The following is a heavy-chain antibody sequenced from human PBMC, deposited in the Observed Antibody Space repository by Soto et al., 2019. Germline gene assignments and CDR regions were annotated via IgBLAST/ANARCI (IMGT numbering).Heavy chain of an antibody. Sequence: ASVKVSCKASGYTFTGYYMHWVRQAPGQGLEWMGWINPNSGGTNYAQKFQGRVTMTRDTSISTAYMELSRLRSDDTAVYYCARYPHYAFWSGYPSMDVWGQGTTVTVSS. J-gene: IGHJ6*02. CDR3: ARYPHYAFWSGYPSMDV. V-gene: IGHV1-2*02. D-gene: IGHD3-3*01. CDR1: GYTFTGYY. CDR2: INPNSGGT.